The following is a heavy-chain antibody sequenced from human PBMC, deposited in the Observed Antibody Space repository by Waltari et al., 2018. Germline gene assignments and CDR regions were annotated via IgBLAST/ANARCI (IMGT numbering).Heavy chain of an antibody. V-gene: IGHV3-23*04. CDR1: GFTFSSYA. Sequence: EVQLVESGGGLVQPGGSLRLSCAASGFTFSSYAMSWVPQAPGKGLEGVSAISGSGGSTYYADSVKGRFTISRDNSKNTLYLQMNSLRAEDTAVYYCAKDQAFVTYFDYWGQGTLVTVSS. CDR3: AKDQAFVTYFDY. D-gene: IGHD3-3*02. CDR2: ISGSGGST. J-gene: IGHJ4*02.